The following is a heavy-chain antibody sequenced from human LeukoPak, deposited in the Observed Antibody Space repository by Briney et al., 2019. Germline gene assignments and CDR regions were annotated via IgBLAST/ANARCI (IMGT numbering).Heavy chain of an antibody. D-gene: IGHD5-12*01. V-gene: IGHV4-34*01. CDR1: GGSFSGYY. CDR3: ARGRGPLYIVAKKGYYFDY. CDR2: INHSGST. J-gene: IGHJ4*02. Sequence: SETLSLTCAVYGGSFSGYYWSWIRQPPGKGLEWIGEINHSGSTNYNPSLKSRVTISVDTSKHQFSLKLSSVTAADTAVYYCARGRGPLYIVAKKGYYFDYWGQGTLVTVSS.